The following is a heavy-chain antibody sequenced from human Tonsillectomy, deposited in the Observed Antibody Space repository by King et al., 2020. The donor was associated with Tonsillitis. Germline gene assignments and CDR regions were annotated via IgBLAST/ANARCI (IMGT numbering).Heavy chain of an antibody. CDR2: IRYDGSNE. CDR3: AIDGGYCGGGSCYPYWYFDL. Sequence: QLVQSGGGVVQTGGSLRLSCAASGFIFSSNDIYWVRQAPGKGLEWVAFIRYDGSNEDYADSVKGRFTISRDNSKNSLSLQMNSLRAEDTAVYYCAIDGGYCGGGSCYPYWYFDLWGRGTLVTVSS. CDR1: GFIFSSND. J-gene: IGHJ2*01. V-gene: IGHV3-30*02. D-gene: IGHD2-15*01.